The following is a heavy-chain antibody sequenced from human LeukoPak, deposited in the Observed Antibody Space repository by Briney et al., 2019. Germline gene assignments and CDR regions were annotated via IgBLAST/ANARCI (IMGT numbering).Heavy chain of an antibody. V-gene: IGHV4-59*01. CDR3: ATKASMVRGPWGPNYYGMDV. D-gene: IGHD3-10*01. J-gene: IGHJ6*02. Sequence: SETLSLTCTVSGGSISSYYWSWIRQPPGKGLEWIGYIYYSGSTNYNPSLKSRVTISVDTSKNQFSLKLSSVTAADTAVYYCATKASMVRGPWGPNYYGMDVWGQGTTVTVSS. CDR1: GGSISSYY. CDR2: IYYSGST.